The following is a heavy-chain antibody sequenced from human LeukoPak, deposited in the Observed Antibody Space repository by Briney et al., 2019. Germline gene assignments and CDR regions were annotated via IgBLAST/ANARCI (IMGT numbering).Heavy chain of an antibody. CDR2: INHSGST. CDR3: ARQYCSTTSCHDAFDI. V-gene: IGHV4-38-2*02. J-gene: IGHJ3*02. CDR1: GYSISSGYY. Sequence: SETLSLTCTVSGYSISSGYYWGWIRQPPGKGLEWIGEINHSGSTNYNPSLKSRVTISVDTSKNQFSLKLSSVTAADTAVYYCARQYCSTTSCHDAFDIWGQGTMVTVSS. D-gene: IGHD2-2*01.